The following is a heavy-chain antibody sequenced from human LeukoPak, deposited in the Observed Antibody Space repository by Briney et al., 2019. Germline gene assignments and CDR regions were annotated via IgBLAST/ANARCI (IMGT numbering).Heavy chain of an antibody. CDR1: GGSISSGGYS. D-gene: IGHD4-23*01. V-gene: IGHV4-30-2*01. CDR3: AIWESRGRGGNSYLGYFDY. Sequence: ASETLSLTCAVSGGSISSGGYSWSWIRQPPGKGLEWIVYIYHSGSTYYNPSLKSRVTISVDRSKNQFSLKLSSVTAADTAVYYCAIWESRGRGGNSYLGYFDYWGQGTLVTVSS. J-gene: IGHJ4*02. CDR2: IYHSGST.